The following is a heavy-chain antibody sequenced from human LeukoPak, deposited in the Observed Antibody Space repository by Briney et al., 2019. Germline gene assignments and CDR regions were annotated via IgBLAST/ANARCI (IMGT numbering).Heavy chain of an antibody. V-gene: IGHV1-2*06. CDR3: ARTIVATSDYGDYYGWFDP. D-gene: IGHD4-17*01. J-gene: IGHJ5*02. CDR1: GYTLTGYY. Sequence: ASVKVSCKASGYTLTGYYMHWVRQAPGQGLEWMGRINPNSGGTNYAQKFQGRVTMTRDTSISTAYMELSRLRSDDTAVYYCARTIVATSDYGDYYGWFDPWGQGTLVSVSS. CDR2: INPNSGGT.